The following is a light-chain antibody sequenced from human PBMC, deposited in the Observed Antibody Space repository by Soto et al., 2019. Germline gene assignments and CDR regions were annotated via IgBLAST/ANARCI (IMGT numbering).Light chain of an antibody. V-gene: IGKV3-20*01. CDR2: AAS. CDR1: ESVSDKY. J-gene: IGKJ4*01. Sequence: EIVLTQSPGTLSLSPGERATLFCRASESVSDKYLAWYQQRSGQAPRLVIYAASSRARAVPDRSSARGCGADFTLTIRTLAPEDFAVYCCPRYASSPLTFGGGNKVEI. CDR3: PRYASSPLT.